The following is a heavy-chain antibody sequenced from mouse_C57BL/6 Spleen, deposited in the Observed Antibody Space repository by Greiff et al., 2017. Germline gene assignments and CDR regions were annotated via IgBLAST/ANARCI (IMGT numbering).Heavy chain of an antibody. CDR1: GFSLTSYG. CDR2: IWRGGST. CDR3: ARGGDYYYGSSSYAMDY. Sequence: QVQLKQSGPGLVQPSHSLSITCTVSGFSLTSYGVHWVRQSPGKGLEWLGVIWRGGSTDYNAAFISRLSISKDNSTSQVFFKMNSLQADDTAIYYGARGGDYYYGSSSYAMDYWGQGTSVTVSS. D-gene: IGHD1-1*01. V-gene: IGHV2-2*01. J-gene: IGHJ4*01.